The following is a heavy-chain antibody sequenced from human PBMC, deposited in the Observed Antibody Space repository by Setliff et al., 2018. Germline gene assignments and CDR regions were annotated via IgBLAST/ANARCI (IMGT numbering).Heavy chain of an antibody. CDR1: GLSYINDW. J-gene: IGHJ4*02. CDR3: ARFACSGGSCYLSSSDY. D-gene: IGHD2-15*01. CDR2: INPHGSEK. Sequence: GGSLRLSCTASGLSYINDWVSWVRQAPGKGLEWLASINPHGSEKYYADSLKGRFTISRDNAKNSLYLQMNSLRAEDTAVYYCARFACSGGSCYLSSSDYWGQGTLVTVSS. V-gene: IGHV3-7*01.